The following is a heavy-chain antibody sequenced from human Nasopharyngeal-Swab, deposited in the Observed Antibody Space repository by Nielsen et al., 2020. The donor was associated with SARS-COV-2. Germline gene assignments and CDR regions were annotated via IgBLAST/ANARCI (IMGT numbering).Heavy chain of an antibody. Sequence: GGSLRLSCAASGFTFSSYSINWVRQAPGKGLEWVSSISSTGSYIYYADSVKGRFTISRDNAKNSLYLQMNSLRAEDTAVYYCAREDCSSTSCYTGWFDPWGQGTLVTVSS. CDR3: AREDCSSTSCYTGWFDP. J-gene: IGHJ5*02. V-gene: IGHV3-21*01. CDR2: ISSTGSYI. CDR1: GFTFSSYS. D-gene: IGHD2-2*02.